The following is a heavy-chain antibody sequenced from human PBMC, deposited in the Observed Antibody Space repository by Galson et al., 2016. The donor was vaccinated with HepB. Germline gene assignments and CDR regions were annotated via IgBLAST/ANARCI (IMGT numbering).Heavy chain of an antibody. Sequence: SLRLSCAASGFTFSSYAIHWVRQAPGKGLEWVAVISDDGNNKYYADSVKGRFTISRDNSKNTLYLQMNSLRAEDTAVYYCARDYSSGRYGLTPWGQGTLVTVST. CDR2: ISDDGNNK. CDR1: GFTFSSYA. D-gene: IGHD6-19*01. CDR3: ARDYSSGRYGLTP. V-gene: IGHV3-30*04. J-gene: IGHJ5*02.